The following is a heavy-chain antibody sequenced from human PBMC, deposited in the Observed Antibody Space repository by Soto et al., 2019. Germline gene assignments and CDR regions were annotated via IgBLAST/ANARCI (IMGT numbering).Heavy chain of an antibody. CDR1: GGSFSGYY. CDR3: ARGLVARAPFNY. J-gene: IGHJ4*02. V-gene: IGHV4-34*01. Sequence: SETLSLTCAVYGGSFSGYYWSWIRQPPGKGLEWIGEINHSGSTNYNPSLKSRVTISVDTSKNQFSLKLSSVTAADTAVYYCARGLVARAPFNYWGQGTLVTVSS. D-gene: IGHD2-8*02. CDR2: INHSGST.